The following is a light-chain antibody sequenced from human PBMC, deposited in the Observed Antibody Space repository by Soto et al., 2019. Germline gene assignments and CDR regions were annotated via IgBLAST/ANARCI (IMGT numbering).Light chain of an antibody. CDR1: QSVNSN. CDR3: QQYNAWPLT. Sequence: EIVMTQSPATLSVSPGETATLSCRASQSVNSNLAWYQQKPGQTPRLLIYVASTRATGIPARFSGSGSGTEFILTISSLQSEDFAVYCCQQYNAWPLTFGGGTRVEIK. V-gene: IGKV3-15*01. CDR2: VAS. J-gene: IGKJ4*01.